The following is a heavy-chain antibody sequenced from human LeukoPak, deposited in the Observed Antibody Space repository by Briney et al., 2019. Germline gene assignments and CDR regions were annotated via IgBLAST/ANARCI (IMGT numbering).Heavy chain of an antibody. V-gene: IGHV3-11*01. D-gene: IGHD3-9*01. CDR2: ISRSGDTL. Sequence: GGSLRLSCAASGFTFRDYYMTWIRQAPGKGLEWISYISRSGDTLYYADSVEGRFTISRDNAKNSLYLQMNSLRAEDTAVYYCAREVVIFPDYYYYGMDVWGQGITVTVSS. CDR1: GFTFRDYY. CDR3: AREVVIFPDYYYYGMDV. J-gene: IGHJ6*02.